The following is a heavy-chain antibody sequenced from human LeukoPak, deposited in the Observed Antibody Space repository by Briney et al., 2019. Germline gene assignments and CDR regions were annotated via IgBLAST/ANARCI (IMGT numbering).Heavy chain of an antibody. Sequence: PGGSLRLSCSASGFTFISYGMHWVRRAPGKGLEYVSGISYNGGRTYYADSVKGRFTISRDNSKNRLYLQMSSLRAEDTAVYYCVKDVGYSGNSIPDYWGQGTLVTVSS. J-gene: IGHJ4*02. CDR1: GFTFISYG. CDR2: ISYNGGRT. CDR3: VKDVGYSGNSIPDY. D-gene: IGHD4-23*01. V-gene: IGHV3-64D*06.